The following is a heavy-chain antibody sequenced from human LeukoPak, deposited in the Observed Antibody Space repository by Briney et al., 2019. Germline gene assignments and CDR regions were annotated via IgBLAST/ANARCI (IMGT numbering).Heavy chain of an antibody. D-gene: IGHD2-15*01. CDR3: ARVGVVVAATGNLWFDP. J-gene: IGHJ5*02. CDR2: ISSSGTTI. V-gene: IGHV3-48*03. Sequence: PGGSLTLSCAASGFTFSSYEMNWVRPAPGRGLEWVSYISSSGTTIYYADSVKGRFTISRDNAKNSLYLQMNRLRAEDTAVYYCARVGVVVAATGNLWFDPWGQGTLVTVSS. CDR1: GFTFSSYE.